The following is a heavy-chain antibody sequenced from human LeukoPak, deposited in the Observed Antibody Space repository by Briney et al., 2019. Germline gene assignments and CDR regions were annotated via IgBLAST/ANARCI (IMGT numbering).Heavy chain of an antibody. Sequence: SETLSLTCAVYGVSFSGYYWSWIRQPPGKGLEWIGEINHGGSTNYNPSLKSRVTISVDTSKNQFSLKLSSVTAADTAVYYCARGFRRYSGSYLRNHNWFDPWGQGTLVTVSS. CDR3: ARGFRRYSGSYLRNHNWFDP. V-gene: IGHV4-34*01. CDR1: GVSFSGYY. J-gene: IGHJ5*02. CDR2: INHGGST. D-gene: IGHD1-26*01.